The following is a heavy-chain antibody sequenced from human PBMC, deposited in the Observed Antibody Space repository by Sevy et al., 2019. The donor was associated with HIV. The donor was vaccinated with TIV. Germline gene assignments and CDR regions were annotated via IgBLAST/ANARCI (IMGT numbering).Heavy chain of an antibody. J-gene: IGHJ6*02. V-gene: IGHV1-2*02. CDR1: GYTFTGYY. CDR3: ARDHERIAVADLYYYYGMDV. CDR2: LNPNSGGT. D-gene: IGHD6-19*01. Sequence: ASVKVSCKASGYTFTGYYMHWVRQAPGQGLEWMGWLNPNSGGTNYAQKFKGRVTMTRETSISTAYMELSRRRSDDTAVYYCARDHERIAVADLYYYYGMDVWGQGTTVTVSS.